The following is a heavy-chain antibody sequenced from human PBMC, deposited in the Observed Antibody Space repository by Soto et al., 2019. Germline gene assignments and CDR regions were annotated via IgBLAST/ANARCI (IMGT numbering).Heavy chain of an antibody. CDR1: GGSISSGGYY. CDR3: ATTQDYSSSLDY. CDR2: VYYSGRT. Sequence: PSETLSLTCTVSGGSISSGGYYWSWIRQHPGKGLEWIGCVYYSGRTYYNPSLKSRITISVDTSKKYFFLKLSSVTAADTAVYYCATTQDYSSSLDYWGQGVPVTVSS. J-gene: IGHJ4*02. D-gene: IGHD6-6*01. V-gene: IGHV4-31*03.